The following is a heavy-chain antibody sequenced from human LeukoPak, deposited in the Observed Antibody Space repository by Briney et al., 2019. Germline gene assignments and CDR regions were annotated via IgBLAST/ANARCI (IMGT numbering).Heavy chain of an antibody. D-gene: IGHD6-13*01. CDR2: ISYDGSNK. J-gene: IGHJ4*02. CDR3: ATIAAAVPFDY. CDR1: GFTFSSYG. V-gene: IGHV3-30*03. Sequence: PGRSLRLSCAASGFTFSSYGMHWVRQAPGKGLEWVAVISYDGSNKYYADSVKGRFTISRDNSKNTLYLQMNSLRAEDTAVYCCATIAAAVPFDYWGQGNLVTVSS.